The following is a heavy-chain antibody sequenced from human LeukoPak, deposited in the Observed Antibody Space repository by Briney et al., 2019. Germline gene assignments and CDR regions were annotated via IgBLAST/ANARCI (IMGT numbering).Heavy chain of an antibody. D-gene: IGHD6-13*01. Sequence: SETLSLTCTVSGGSISSYYWSWIRQPPGKGLEWIGYIYYSGSTNYNPSLKSRVTISVDTSKNQFSLKLSSVTAADTAVYNCARAAAGIGWFDPWGQGTLVTVSS. V-gene: IGHV4-59*08. CDR1: GGSISSYY. J-gene: IGHJ5*02. CDR3: ARAAAGIGWFDP. CDR2: IYYSGST.